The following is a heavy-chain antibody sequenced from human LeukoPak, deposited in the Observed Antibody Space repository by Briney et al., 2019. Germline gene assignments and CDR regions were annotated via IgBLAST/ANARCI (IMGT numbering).Heavy chain of an antibody. CDR2: ISWNGDST. Sequence: PGGSLRLSCAASGFTVSSNYMSWVRQAPGKGLEWVSGISWNGDSTTYADSVQGRFTISRDNAKNSLYLQMNSLRADETAFYYCARGQLAAFDIWGQGTRVTVSS. CDR3: ARGQLAAFDI. V-gene: IGHV3-20*04. J-gene: IGHJ3*02. CDR1: GFTVSSNY. D-gene: IGHD5-18*01.